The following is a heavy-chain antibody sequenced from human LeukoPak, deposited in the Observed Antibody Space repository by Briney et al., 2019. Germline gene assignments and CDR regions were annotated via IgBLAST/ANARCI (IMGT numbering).Heavy chain of an antibody. CDR3: AADAPVTTVTDHYYYYYGMDV. V-gene: IGHV1-58*01. CDR1: GFTFTSSA. CDR2: LVVGSGNT. Sequence: SVKVSCKASGFTFTSSAVQWVRQARGQRLEWIGWLVVGSGNTNYAQKFQERVTITRDMSTSTAYMELSSLRSEDTAVYYCAADAPVTTVTDHYYYYYGMDVWGQGTTVTVSS. J-gene: IGHJ6*02. D-gene: IGHD4-17*01.